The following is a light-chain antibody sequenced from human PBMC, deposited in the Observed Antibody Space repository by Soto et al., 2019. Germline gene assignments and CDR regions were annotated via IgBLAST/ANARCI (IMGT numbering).Light chain of an antibody. J-gene: IGLJ1*01. CDR1: SSDVGIYDL. CDR2: DVT. V-gene: IGLV2-23*02. Sequence: QSALTQPASVSGSPGQSITISCTGTSSDVGIYDLVSWYKHHPGRAPQLIIYDVTKRPSGVSNRFSGSKSGNTASPTISGLQAEDEADYYCCSYAGSSTFVFGTGTKLTVL. CDR3: CSYAGSSTFV.